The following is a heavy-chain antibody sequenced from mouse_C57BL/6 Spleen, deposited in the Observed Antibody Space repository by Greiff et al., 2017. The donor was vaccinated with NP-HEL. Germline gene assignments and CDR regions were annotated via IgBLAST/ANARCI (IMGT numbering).Heavy chain of an antibody. CDR2: INPGSGGT. Sequence: VQLQQSGAELVRPGTSVKVSCKASGYAFTNYLIEWVKQRPGQGLEWIGVINPGSGGTNYNEKFKGKATLTADKSSSTAYMQLSSLTSEDSAVYFCARSGYSYAMDYWGQGTSVTVSS. CDR3: ARSGYSYAMDY. CDR1: GYAFTNYL. J-gene: IGHJ4*01. V-gene: IGHV1-54*01. D-gene: IGHD2-3*01.